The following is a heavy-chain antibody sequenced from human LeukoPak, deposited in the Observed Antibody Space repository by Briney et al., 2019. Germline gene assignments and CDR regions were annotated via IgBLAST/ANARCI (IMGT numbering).Heavy chain of an antibody. CDR3: ARNGFGSGSYHN. Sequence: ASVKVSRKASGYTFTSYDINWVRQATGQGLEWMGWMNPNSGNTGYAQKFQGRVTMTRNTSISTAYMELSSLRPEDTAVYYCARNGFGSGSYHNWGQGTTVTVSS. J-gene: IGHJ6*02. D-gene: IGHD3-10*01. CDR1: GYTFTSYD. CDR2: MNPNSGNT. V-gene: IGHV1-8*01.